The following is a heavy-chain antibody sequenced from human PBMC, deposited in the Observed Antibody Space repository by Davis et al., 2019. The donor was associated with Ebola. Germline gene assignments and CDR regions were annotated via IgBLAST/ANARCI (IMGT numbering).Heavy chain of an antibody. CDR3: TTTTSYFDY. J-gene: IGHJ4*02. CDR1: GVTFSGSA. D-gene: IGHD1-14*01. CDR2: IRSKANSYAT. Sequence: GESLKISCAASGVTFSGSAMHWVRQASGKGLEWVGRIRSKANSYATAYAASVKGRFTISRDDSKNTAYLQMNSLKTEDTAVYYCTTTTSYFDYWGQGTLVTVSS. V-gene: IGHV3-73*01.